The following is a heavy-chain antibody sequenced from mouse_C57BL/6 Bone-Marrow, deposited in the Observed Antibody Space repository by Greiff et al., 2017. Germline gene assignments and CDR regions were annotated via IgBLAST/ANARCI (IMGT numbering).Heavy chain of an antibody. CDR1: GYTFTSYW. CDR3: ARRGATGVARFGV. D-gene: IGHD3-1*01. Sequence: QVQLQQPGAELVKPGASVKLSCKASGYTFTSYWMKWVKQRPGQGLEWIGEIDPADGYTNYNQKFKGKATLTVDTSSSTAYMQLSSLTSEDSAVXYCARRGATGVARFGVWGTGTTVTVSA. V-gene: IGHV1-50*01. CDR2: IDPADGYT. J-gene: IGHJ1*03.